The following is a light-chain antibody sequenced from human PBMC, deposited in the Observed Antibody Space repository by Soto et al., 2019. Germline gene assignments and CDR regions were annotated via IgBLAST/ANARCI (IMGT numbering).Light chain of an antibody. J-gene: IGLJ1*01. CDR2: DVI. Sequence: QSALTQPRSVSGSPGQSVTISCSGTRSDVGGYSYVSWYQQRPGKAPKLMIYDVITRPSGVPDRFSGSKSGNTASLTISGLQAEDEADYFCCSYAGSYTFVFGTGTKLTVL. CDR1: RSDVGGYSY. CDR3: CSYAGSYTFV. V-gene: IGLV2-11*01.